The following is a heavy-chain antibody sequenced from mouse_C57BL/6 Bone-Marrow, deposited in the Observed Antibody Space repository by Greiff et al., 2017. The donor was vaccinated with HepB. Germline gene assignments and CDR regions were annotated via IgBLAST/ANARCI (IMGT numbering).Heavy chain of an antibody. CDR1: GFTFSDYY. CDR2: ISNGGGIT. J-gene: IGHJ4*01. CDR3: ARPGGYFAMDY. Sequence: EVNVVESGGGLVQPGGSLKLSCAASGFTFSDYYMYWVRQTPEKRLEWVAYISNGGGITYYPDTVKGRVTISRYNAKNTLYLQMSRLKSEDTTMYYCARPGGYFAMDYWGQGTSVTVSS. V-gene: IGHV5-12*01.